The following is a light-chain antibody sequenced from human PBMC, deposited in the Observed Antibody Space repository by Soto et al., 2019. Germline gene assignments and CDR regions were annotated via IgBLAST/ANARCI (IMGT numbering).Light chain of an antibody. CDR2: DAS. Sequence: DIQLTQSPSLLSASVGYRVTITCRASQGISSYLAWYQQKPGKAPKLLIYDASNLETGVPSRFSGSGSGTDFTFTISSLQPEDIATYYCQQYDNLPPFFGQGTRLEI. CDR3: QQYDNLPPF. CDR1: QGISSY. J-gene: IGKJ5*01. V-gene: IGKV1-33*01.